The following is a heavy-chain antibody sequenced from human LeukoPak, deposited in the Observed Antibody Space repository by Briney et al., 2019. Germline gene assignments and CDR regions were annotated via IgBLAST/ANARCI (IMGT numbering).Heavy chain of an antibody. V-gene: IGHV3-30*04. CDR2: MSHDGRNK. CDR1: GFTFSTYA. J-gene: IGHJ4*02. Sequence: GGSLRLSCAASGFTFSTYAMHWVRQAPGKGLEWVAVMSHDGRNKFYADSVKGRFTISRDNSKNTLYLQMSSRGAEDTAVFYCARDSNWNQPDYWGQGTLVTVSS. CDR3: ARDSNWNQPDY. D-gene: IGHD1-20*01.